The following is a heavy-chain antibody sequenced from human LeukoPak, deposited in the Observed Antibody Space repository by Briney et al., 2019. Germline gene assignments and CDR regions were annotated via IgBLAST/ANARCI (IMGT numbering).Heavy chain of an antibody. CDR2: IGGGGDDT. D-gene: IGHD3-22*01. J-gene: IGHJ4*02. CDR1: GFTFSSHA. V-gene: IGHV3-23*01. Sequence: GGSLRLSCEASGFTFSSHAMSWVHQAPGKGLEWVSVIGGGGDDTYYADSVKGRFSISRDNSKNTLYLQMNALRAEDTAVYYCGKGVRGLYYYDDYRGQGTLVTVSS. CDR3: GKGVRGLYYYDDY.